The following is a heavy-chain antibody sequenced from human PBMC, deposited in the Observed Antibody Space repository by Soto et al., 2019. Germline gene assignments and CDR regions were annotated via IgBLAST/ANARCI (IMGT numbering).Heavy chain of an antibody. J-gene: IGHJ5*02. CDR3: ARAPSRGLYNWFDP. Sequence: QVQLVQSGAEVKKPGSSVKVSCKASGGTFSSYTISWVRQAPGQGLEWMGRIIPILGIANYAQKFQGRVTITADKSTSTAYMELSSPRSEDTAVYYCARAPSRGLYNWFDPWGQGTLVTVSS. CDR1: GGTFSSYT. CDR2: IIPILGIA. V-gene: IGHV1-69*02.